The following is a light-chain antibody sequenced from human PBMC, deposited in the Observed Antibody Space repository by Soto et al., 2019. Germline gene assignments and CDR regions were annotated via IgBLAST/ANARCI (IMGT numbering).Light chain of an antibody. CDR2: ENN. CDR1: SSNIGNNY. V-gene: IGLV1-51*02. Sequence: QSVLTQPPSVSAAPGQKVTISCSGSSSNIGNNYVSWYQQLPGTAPKLLIYENNKRPSGITDRFSGSKSGTSATLGITGLQTGDEADYYCGTWDSSLSALYVFGTGTKLTVL. J-gene: IGLJ1*01. CDR3: GTWDSSLSALYV.